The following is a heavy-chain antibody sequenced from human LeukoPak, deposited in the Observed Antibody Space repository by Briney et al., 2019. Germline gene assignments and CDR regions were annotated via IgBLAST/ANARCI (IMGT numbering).Heavy chain of an antibody. Sequence: GMSLRLSCAASGYTFSSYAMHWVRQAPGKGLEWVAVISYDGSNKYYADSVKGRFTISRDNSKNTLYLQMNSLRAEDTAVYYCARPFSRNTAMAPVDYWGQGTLVTVSS. CDR1: GYTFSSYA. CDR3: ARPFSRNTAMAPVDY. J-gene: IGHJ4*02. D-gene: IGHD5-18*01. CDR2: ISYDGSNK. V-gene: IGHV3-30-3*01.